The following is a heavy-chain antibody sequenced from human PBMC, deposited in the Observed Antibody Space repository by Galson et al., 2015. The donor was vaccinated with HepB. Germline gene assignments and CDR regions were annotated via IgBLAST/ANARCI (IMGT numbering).Heavy chain of an antibody. J-gene: IGHJ4*02. CDR3: GRDQGRWFGEGLLDF. D-gene: IGHD3-10*01. Sequence: SGYTFTSYGISWVRQAPGQGLEWMGWISADNGNTKNAQKVQGRVTMTTDTSTSTAYMELRSLRSDDTAIYYCGRDQGRWFGEGLLDFWGQGTLVTVSS. CDR2: ISADNGNT. CDR1: GYTFTSYG. V-gene: IGHV1-18*01.